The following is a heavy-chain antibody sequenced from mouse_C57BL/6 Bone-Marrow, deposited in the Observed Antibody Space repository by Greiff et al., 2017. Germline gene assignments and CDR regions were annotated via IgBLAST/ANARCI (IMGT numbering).Heavy chain of an antibody. CDR3: ARRGFDYYGSSPGYYAMDY. D-gene: IGHD1-1*01. V-gene: IGHV1-76*01. Sequence: VQLQQSGAELVRPGASVKLSCKASGYTFTDYYINWVKQRPGQGLEWIARIYPGSGNTYYNEKFKGKATLTAEKSSSTAYMQLSSLTSEDSAVYFCARRGFDYYGSSPGYYAMDYWGQGTSVTVSS. CDR1: GYTFTDYY. CDR2: IYPGSGNT. J-gene: IGHJ4*01.